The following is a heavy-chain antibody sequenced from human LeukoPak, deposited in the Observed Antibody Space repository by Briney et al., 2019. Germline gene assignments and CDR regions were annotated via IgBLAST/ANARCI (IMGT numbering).Heavy chain of an antibody. CDR2: VTGSDTT. V-gene: IGHV3-23*01. CDR1: GFTFSGYA. Sequence: GGSLRLSCAASGFTFSGYAMSWVRQAPGKGLEWVSAVTGSDTTYYADSVKGRFTISRDISKNTLYLQMNSLRAEDTAVYYCAKDHGDYAYFQHWGQGTLVTVSS. D-gene: IGHD4-17*01. J-gene: IGHJ1*01. CDR3: AKDHGDYAYFQH.